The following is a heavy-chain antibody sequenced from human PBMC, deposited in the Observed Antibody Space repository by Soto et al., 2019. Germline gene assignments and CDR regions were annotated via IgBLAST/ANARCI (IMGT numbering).Heavy chain of an antibody. V-gene: IGHV3-23*01. Sequence: GPLRLSCAASGVTFSSYAMSWVRKAPGKGLAWVSAISGSGGSTYYADSVKGRFTISRDNSKNTLYLQMNSLRAEDTAVYYCAKDLTTYYDFWSGYYSFDFWGQGTLVTVSS. J-gene: IGHJ4*02. CDR1: GVTFSSYA. D-gene: IGHD3-3*01. CDR2: ISGSGGST. CDR3: AKDLTTYYDFWSGYYSFDF.